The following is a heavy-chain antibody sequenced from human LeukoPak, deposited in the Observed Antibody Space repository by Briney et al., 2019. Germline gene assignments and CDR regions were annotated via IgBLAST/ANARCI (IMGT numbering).Heavy chain of an antibody. CDR1: GYTFTSYG. CDR3: ARDYSSSWYGTDYYYYGMDV. J-gene: IGHJ6*02. D-gene: IGHD6-13*01. Sequence: GASVKVSCKASGYTFTSYGISWVRQAPGQGLEWMGRISAYNGNTNYAQKLQGRVTMTTDTSTSTAYMELRSLRSDDTAVYYCARDYSSSWYGTDYYYYGMDVWGQGTTVTVSS. V-gene: IGHV1-18*01. CDR2: ISAYNGNT.